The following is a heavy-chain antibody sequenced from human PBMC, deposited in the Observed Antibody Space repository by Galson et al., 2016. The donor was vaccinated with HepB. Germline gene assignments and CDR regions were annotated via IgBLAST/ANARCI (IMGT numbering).Heavy chain of an antibody. CDR2: ISNDGNNK. CDR3: ARDRGRSSWYSNFDY. V-gene: IGHV3-30-3*01. Sequence: SLRLSCAASGFVLSSYDFHWVRQAPGKGLKWVALISNDGNNKHYADSVKGRFTISRDNSKNTLYVQMSSLRPEDTAVYYCARDRGRSSWYSNFDYWGQGTLVTVSS. J-gene: IGHJ4*02. CDR1: GFVLSSYD. D-gene: IGHD6-13*01.